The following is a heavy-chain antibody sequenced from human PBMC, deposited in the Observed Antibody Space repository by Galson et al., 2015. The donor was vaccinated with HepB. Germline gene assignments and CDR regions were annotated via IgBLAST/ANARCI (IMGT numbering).Heavy chain of an antibody. Sequence: SLRLSCAASGFTFSGSAIHWARQTSGKGLEWVGRIRSKASNYATAYAASVKGRFTISRDDSKNTAYLHMKSLKTEDTAVYYCIRMADLSGYSSSWGQGTLVTVSS. CDR1: GFTFSGSA. CDR2: IRSKASNYAT. D-gene: IGHD6-13*01. V-gene: IGHV3-73*01. J-gene: IGHJ4*02. CDR3: IRMADLSGYSSS.